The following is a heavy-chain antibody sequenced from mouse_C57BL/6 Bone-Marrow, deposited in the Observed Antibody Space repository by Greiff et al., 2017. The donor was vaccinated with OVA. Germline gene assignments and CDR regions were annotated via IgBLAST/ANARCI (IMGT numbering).Heavy chain of an antibody. CDR1: GYTFTDYY. CDR2: INPNNGGT. D-gene: IGHD3-3*01. Sequence: VQLQQSGPELVKPGASVKISCKASGYTFTDYYMNWVKQSHGKSLEWIGDINPNNGGTSYNQKFKGKATLTVDKSSSTAYMELRSLTSEDSAVYYCAREDGTRDYFDDWGQGTTLTVSS. CDR3: AREDGTRDYFDD. V-gene: IGHV1-26*01. J-gene: IGHJ2*01.